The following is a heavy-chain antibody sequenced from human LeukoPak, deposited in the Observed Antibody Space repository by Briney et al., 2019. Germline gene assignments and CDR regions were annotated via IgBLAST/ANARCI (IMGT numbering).Heavy chain of an antibody. V-gene: IGHV4-59*08. CDR3: ARHFGFPTAGVDAFDM. D-gene: IGHD3-16*01. CDR1: GGSISSYY. Sequence: SETLSLTCTVSGGSISSYYWSWIRQPPGKGLEWIGYIYYSGSTNYNPSLKSRVTISVDTSKNQFSLRLSSVTAADTAVYYCARHFGFPTAGVDAFDMWGQGTMVIVSS. CDR2: IYYSGST. J-gene: IGHJ3*02.